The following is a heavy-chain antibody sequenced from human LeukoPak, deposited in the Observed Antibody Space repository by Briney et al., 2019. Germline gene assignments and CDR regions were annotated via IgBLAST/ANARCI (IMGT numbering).Heavy chain of an antibody. Sequence: GGSLRLSCAASGFTVSSNYMSWVRQAPGKGLEWVSVIYSGGSTYYADSVKGRFTISRDNSKNTLYLQMNSLRAEDTAVYYCASGAAAGTLDFQHWGQGTLVTVSS. CDR3: ASGAAAGTLDFQH. CDR2: IYSGGST. V-gene: IGHV3-53*01. D-gene: IGHD6-13*01. J-gene: IGHJ1*01. CDR1: GFTVSSNY.